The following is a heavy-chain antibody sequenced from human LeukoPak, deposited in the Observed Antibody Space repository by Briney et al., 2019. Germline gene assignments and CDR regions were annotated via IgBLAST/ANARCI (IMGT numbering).Heavy chain of an antibody. CDR2: INHSGST. Sequence: PSETLSLTCAVYGGSFSGYYWSWIRQPPGKGLEWIGEINHSGSTNYNPSLKSRVTISVDTSKNQFSLKLSSVTAADTAVYYCARGFGDDYSMDYWGQGTLVTVSS. V-gene: IGHV4-34*01. CDR1: GGSFSGYY. J-gene: IGHJ4*02. CDR3: ARGFGDDYSMDY. D-gene: IGHD4-11*01.